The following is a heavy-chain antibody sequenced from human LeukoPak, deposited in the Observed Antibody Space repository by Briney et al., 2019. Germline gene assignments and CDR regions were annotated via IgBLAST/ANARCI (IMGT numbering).Heavy chain of an antibody. CDR2: IYYSGST. D-gene: IGHD1-14*01. CDR1: GGSISSYY. Sequence: SETLSLTCTVSGGSISSYYWSWIRQPPGKGLEWIGYIYYSGSTNYNPSLKSRVTISVDTSKNQFSLKLSSVTAADTAVYYCARGGGAKRKPNWFDPWGQGTLVTVSS. V-gene: IGHV4-59*01. CDR3: ARGGGAKRKPNWFDP. J-gene: IGHJ5*02.